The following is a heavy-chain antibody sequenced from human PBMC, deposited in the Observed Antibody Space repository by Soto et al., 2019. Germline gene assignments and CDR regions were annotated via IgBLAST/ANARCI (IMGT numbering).Heavy chain of an antibody. Sequence: GGSLRLSCAASGFTFSSYGMHWVRQAPGKGLEWVAVISYDGSNKYYAGSVKGRFTISRDNSKNTLYLQMNSLRAEDTAVYYCAKDRVPSYFDYWGQGTLVTVSS. J-gene: IGHJ4*02. CDR1: GFTFSSYG. D-gene: IGHD3-3*01. CDR3: AKDRVPSYFDY. CDR2: ISYDGSNK. V-gene: IGHV3-30*18.